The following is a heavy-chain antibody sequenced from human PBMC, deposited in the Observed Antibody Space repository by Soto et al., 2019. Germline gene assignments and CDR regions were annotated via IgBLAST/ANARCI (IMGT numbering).Heavy chain of an antibody. CDR2: IYYSGST. V-gene: IGHV4-31*03. CDR3: ATVFEELLYFDY. J-gene: IGHJ4*02. D-gene: IGHD3-10*01. Sequence: SETLSLTCTVSGGSISSGGYYWSWIRQHPGKGLEWIGYIYYSGSTYYNPSLKSRVTISVDTSKNQFSLKLSSVTAADTAVYYCATVFEELLYFDYWGQGTLVTVSS. CDR1: GGSISSGGYY.